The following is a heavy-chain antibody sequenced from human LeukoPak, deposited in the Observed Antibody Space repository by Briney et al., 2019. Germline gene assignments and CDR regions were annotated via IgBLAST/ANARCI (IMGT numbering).Heavy chain of an antibody. CDR3: ARESIAVAGAPFDY. V-gene: IGHV3-48*03. CDR1: GFTFSSYE. CDR2: TSSGSTI. D-gene: IGHD6-19*01. J-gene: IGHJ4*02. Sequence: PGGSLRPSCAASGFTFSSYEMNWVRQAPGKGLEWVSYTSSGSTIYDADSVKGRFTTSRDNAKNSLYLQMNSLRAEDTAVYYCARESIAVAGAPFDYWGQGTLVTVSS.